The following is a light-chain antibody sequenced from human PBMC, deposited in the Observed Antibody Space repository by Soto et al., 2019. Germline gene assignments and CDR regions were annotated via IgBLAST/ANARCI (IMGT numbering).Light chain of an antibody. J-gene: IGKJ5*01. CDR2: DAS. CDR1: QDISNY. CDR3: QQYDNLPT. V-gene: IGKV1-33*01. Sequence: DIQMTQSPSSLSASVGDRVTITFQASQDISNYLNWYQQKPGKAPKLLIYDASNLETGVPSRFSGSGSGTDFTFTISSLQPEDIATYYCQQYDNLPTFGQGTRLETK.